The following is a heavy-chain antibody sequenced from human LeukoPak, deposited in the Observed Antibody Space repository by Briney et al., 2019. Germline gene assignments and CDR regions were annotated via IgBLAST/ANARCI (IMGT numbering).Heavy chain of an antibody. CDR3: ARVRYCSSTSCA. D-gene: IGHD2-2*01. Sequence: SETLSLTCAVYGGSFSGYYWSWIRQPPGQGLEWIGEIIHSGSTNYNPSLKSRVTISVDTSKNQFSLKLSSATAADTAVYYCARVRYCSSTSCAWGQGTLVTVSS. J-gene: IGHJ5*02. CDR1: GGSFSGYY. V-gene: IGHV4-34*12. CDR2: IIHSGST.